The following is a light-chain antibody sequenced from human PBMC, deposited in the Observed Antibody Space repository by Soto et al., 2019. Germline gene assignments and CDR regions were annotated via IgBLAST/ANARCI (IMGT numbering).Light chain of an antibody. CDR2: AAS. Sequence: DIQMTQSPSSLSASVGDRVTITCRASQSISSYLNWYQQKPGKAPKLLIYAASSLQSGVPSRFSCSGSGTDFTLTISSLQPEAFATYYCQQSYSTPAFGGGTKVEIK. CDR1: QSISSY. V-gene: IGKV1-39*01. CDR3: QQSYSTPA. J-gene: IGKJ4*01.